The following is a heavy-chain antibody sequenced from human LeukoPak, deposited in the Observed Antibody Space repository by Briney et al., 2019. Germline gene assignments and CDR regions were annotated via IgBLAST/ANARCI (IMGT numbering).Heavy chain of an antibody. CDR2: IYYSGST. CDR3: AVGATHYYMDV. J-gene: IGHJ6*03. D-gene: IGHD3-16*01. Sequence: SETLSLTCTVSGGSIRGYYWSWVRQPPGKGLEWIAYIYYSGSTNYNPSLKSRVTISLDTSKNQFSLKRSSVTAADTAVYYCAVGATHYYMDVWGKGTTVTVSS. V-gene: IGHV4-59*08. CDR1: GGSIRGYY.